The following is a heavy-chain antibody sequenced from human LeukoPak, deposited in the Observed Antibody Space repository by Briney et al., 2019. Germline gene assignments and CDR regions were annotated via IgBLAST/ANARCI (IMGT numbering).Heavy chain of an antibody. J-gene: IGHJ4*02. CDR1: GYTFTTYA. V-gene: IGHV7-4-1*02. CDR2: INTNTGNP. Sequence: ASVKVSCKASGYTFTTYAINWVRQAPGQGLEWMGWINTNTGNPTYGKGFTGRFVFSLDTSVNTTYLQISSLKAEDTAVYYCARDRGSSWYGLFDSWGQGTLVTVSS. CDR3: ARDRGSSWYGLFDS. D-gene: IGHD6-13*01.